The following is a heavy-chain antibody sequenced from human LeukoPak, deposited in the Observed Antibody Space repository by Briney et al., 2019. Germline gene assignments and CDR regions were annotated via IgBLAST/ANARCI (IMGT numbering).Heavy chain of an antibody. D-gene: IGHD2-21*01. J-gene: IGHJ5*02. CDR2: IDCNGGGT. V-gene: IGHV1-2*06. Sequence: ASVKVSCKASGYTFTGYYIHWVRQAPGQGLEWMGRIDCNGGGTSYAQKFQGRVTMTRDTSISTAYMELDRLTSDDTAVYYCARDYGPYPGCSWFDPWGQGTLVTVSS. CDR1: GYTFTGYY. CDR3: ARDYGPYPGCSWFDP.